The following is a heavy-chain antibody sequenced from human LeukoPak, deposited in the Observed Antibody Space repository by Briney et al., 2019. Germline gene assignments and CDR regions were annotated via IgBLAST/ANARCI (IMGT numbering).Heavy chain of an antibody. Sequence: PGGSLRLSCAASGSTFSSYGMHWVRQAPGKGLEWVAVIWYDGSNKYYADSVKGRFTISRDNSKNTLYLQMNSLRAEDTAVYYCARDGDYYGSGSYYQDYWGQGTLVTVSS. V-gene: IGHV3-33*01. CDR3: ARDGDYYGSGSYYQDY. CDR1: GSTFSSYG. CDR2: IWYDGSNK. D-gene: IGHD3-10*01. J-gene: IGHJ4*02.